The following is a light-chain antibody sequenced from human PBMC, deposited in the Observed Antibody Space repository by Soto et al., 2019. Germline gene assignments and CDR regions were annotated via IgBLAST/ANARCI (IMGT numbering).Light chain of an antibody. CDR2: EVI. CDR3: SSYAGSNNLHVL. Sequence: QSVLTQPPSASGSPGQSVTISCTGSSSDVGGYEYVSWYQQHPGKAPKLIIYEVIKRPSGVPDRFSGSKSGNTASLTVSGLQAEDEADYYCSSYAGSNNLHVLFGRGTQLTVL. CDR1: SSDVGGYEY. J-gene: IGLJ2*01. V-gene: IGLV2-8*01.